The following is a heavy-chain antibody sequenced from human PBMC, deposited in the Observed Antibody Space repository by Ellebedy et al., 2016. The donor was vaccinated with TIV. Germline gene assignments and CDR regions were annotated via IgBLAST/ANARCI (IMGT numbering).Heavy chain of an antibody. CDR3: TVNRYSYGKGYFDY. V-gene: IGHV3-15*01. D-gene: IGHD5-18*01. J-gene: IGHJ4*02. Sequence: GGSLRLXCAASGFTFSNAWMSWVRQAPGKGLEWVGRIKSKTDRGTTDYAAPVKGRFTISRDDSKNTLYLQMNSLRTEDTAMYYCTVNRYSYGKGYFDYWGQGTLVTVSS. CDR2: IKSKTDRGTT. CDR1: GFTFSNAW.